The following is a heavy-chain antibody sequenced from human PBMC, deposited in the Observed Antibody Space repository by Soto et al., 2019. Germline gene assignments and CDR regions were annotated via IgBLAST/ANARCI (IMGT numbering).Heavy chain of an antibody. D-gene: IGHD3-16*02. CDR2: IDSDGVTK. V-gene: IGHV3-74*01. CDR3: GTNIYLDS. J-gene: IGHJ4*02. Sequence: TGGSLRLSCVTPGFTFSSYWMHWVRQAPGKGLVWVSRIDSDGVTKDYADSVKGRFTISRDNAKNTLYLQMNSLRADDTGMYYCGTNIYLDSWGQGTLVTVSS. CDR1: GFTFSSYW.